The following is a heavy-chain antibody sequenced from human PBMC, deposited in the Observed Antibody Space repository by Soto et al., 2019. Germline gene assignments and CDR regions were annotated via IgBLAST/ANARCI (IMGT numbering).Heavy chain of an antibody. CDR3: AKDLGPEYSSPSDHYGLDV. J-gene: IGHJ6*02. V-gene: IGHV3-23*01. Sequence: EVQLLESGGGLVQPGGSLRLSCAASGFTFSSYAMSWVRQAPGKGLEWVSAISGSGGSTYYADSVKGRFTISRDNSQHTLYREMNSLRAEDPAVYYCAKDLGPEYSSPSDHYGLDVWGQGATVTVS. D-gene: IGHD6-6*01. CDR2: ISGSGGST. CDR1: GFTFSSYA.